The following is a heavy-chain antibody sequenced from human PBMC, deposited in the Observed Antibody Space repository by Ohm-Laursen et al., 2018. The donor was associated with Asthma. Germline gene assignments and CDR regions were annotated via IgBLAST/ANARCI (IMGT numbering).Heavy chain of an antibody. V-gene: IGHV4-61*01. D-gene: IGHD2-2*01. CDR2: IYYSGST. CDR1: GGSVSSGSYY. J-gene: IGHJ3*02. CDR3: AREGALVVVPSRDAFDI. Sequence: SDTLSLTWTVSGGSVSSGSYYWSWIRQPPGKGLEWIGYIYYSGSTNYNPSLKSRVTISVDTSKNQFSLKLSSVTAADTAVYYCAREGALVVVPSRDAFDIWGQGTMVTVSS.